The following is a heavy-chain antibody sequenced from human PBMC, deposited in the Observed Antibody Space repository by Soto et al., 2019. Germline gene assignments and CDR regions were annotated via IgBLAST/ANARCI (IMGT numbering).Heavy chain of an antibody. J-gene: IGHJ4*02. CDR3: ASIADY. CDR2: LTHDGGSA. Sequence: QVQLGQSRGGVVQPGRTRRLSCAAAGFSLTAFGMQWVRQPPGKGLQWVARLTHDGGSAFYADSVKCRYTVSSDTSKNTLYLQLNSLRPEDTAIYYCASIADYWGQGTLVTVSS. V-gene: IGHV3-30*05. D-gene: IGHD2-21*01. CDR1: GFSLTAFG.